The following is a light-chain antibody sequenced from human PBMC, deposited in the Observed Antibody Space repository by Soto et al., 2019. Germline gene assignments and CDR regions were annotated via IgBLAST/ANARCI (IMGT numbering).Light chain of an antibody. V-gene: IGKV3-15*01. Sequence: EIVMTQSPATLSVSPGERATLSCRASQSVSSNLAWYQQKPGQAPRLLIYGASTRATGIPARFSGSGSGTEVTLTISSLQSEDFAVYYCQQYNNWPRQTFGQGTKVEIK. J-gene: IGKJ1*01. CDR2: GAS. CDR1: QSVSSN. CDR3: QQYNNWPRQT.